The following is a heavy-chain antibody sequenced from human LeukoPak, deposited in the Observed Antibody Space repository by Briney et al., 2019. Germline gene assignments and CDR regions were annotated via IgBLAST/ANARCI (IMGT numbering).Heavy chain of an antibody. J-gene: IGHJ6*02. D-gene: IGHD3-9*01. CDR3: ARDLHPLRYFDWLNYYYGMDV. Sequence: ASVKVSCKASGYTFTSYGISWVRQAPGQGLEWMGWTSAYNGNTNYAQKLQGRVTMTTDTSTSTAYMELRSLRSDDTAVYYCARDLHPLRYFDWLNYYYGMDVWGQGTTVTVSS. CDR2: TSAYNGNT. CDR1: GYTFTSYG. V-gene: IGHV1-18*01.